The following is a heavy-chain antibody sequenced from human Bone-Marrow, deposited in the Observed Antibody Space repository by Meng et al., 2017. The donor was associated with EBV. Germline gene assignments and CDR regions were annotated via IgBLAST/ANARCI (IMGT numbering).Heavy chain of an antibody. CDR3: AKEMVGASIY. Sequence: VKVVDAARGVSTPTRSLTFSFAVSSFSISRFGMSGFRQAPGKGLEWVAVISCGGGNTYYADSEKGRFIISRDNYKNTLYLQMNSVRVEAAAVYCCAKEMVGASIYWGQGTLVTVSS. D-gene: IGHD1-26*01. CDR1: SFSISRFG. V-gene: IGHV3-23*04. CDR2: ISCGGGNT. J-gene: IGHJ4*02.